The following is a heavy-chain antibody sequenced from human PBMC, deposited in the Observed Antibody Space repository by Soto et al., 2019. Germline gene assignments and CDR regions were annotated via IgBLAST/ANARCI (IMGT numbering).Heavy chain of an antibody. V-gene: IGHV3-33*01. D-gene: IGHD3-22*01. J-gene: IGHJ4*02. CDR1: GFTFSSFG. CDR3: ARGRAENNSYYYDSSGYYFDY. Sequence: QVHLVESGGGVVQPGGSLTLSCAASGFTFSSFGMHWVRQAPGKGLEGVAVIWNDGNNKYHVDSVKGRFLITRDNAKSTGYLHMNNVRAEDTAVYYCARGRAENNSYYYDSSGYYFDYWGQGTLLTVS. CDR2: IWNDGNNK.